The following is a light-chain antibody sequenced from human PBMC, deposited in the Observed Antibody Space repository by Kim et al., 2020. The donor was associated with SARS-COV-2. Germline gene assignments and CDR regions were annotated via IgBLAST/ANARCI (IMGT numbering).Light chain of an antibody. CDR3: QQYNNWPSNT. V-gene: IGKV3-15*01. CDR1: PSVSSN. Sequence: VSPGESATLSCRASPSVSSNLAWYQQTPGQAPRLLIFGASTRATAIPARFSGSGSGTEFTLTISSLQSEDFAVYYCQQYNNWPSNTFGQGTKLEI. J-gene: IGKJ2*01. CDR2: GAS.